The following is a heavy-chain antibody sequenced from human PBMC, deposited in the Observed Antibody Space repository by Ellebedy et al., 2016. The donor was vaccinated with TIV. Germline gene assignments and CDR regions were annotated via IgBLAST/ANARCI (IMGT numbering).Heavy chain of an antibody. D-gene: IGHD3-22*01. CDR3: THYYDSSGYRFDP. Sequence: GESLKISCTASGFTFGDYAVSWFRQAPGKGLEWVGFLRSKAYGGTTEYAASVKGRFTISRDDSKSIAYLQMNSLKTEDTAVYYCTHYYDSSGYRFDPWGQGTLVTVSS. V-gene: IGHV3-49*03. J-gene: IGHJ5*02. CDR1: GFTFGDYA. CDR2: LRSKAYGGTT.